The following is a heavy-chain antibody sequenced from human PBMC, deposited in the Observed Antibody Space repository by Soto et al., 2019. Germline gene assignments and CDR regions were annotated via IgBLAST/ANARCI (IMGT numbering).Heavy chain of an antibody. Sequence: EVQLVESGGGLVQPGGSLRLSCAASDFTFSGRSVHWVRQAPGKGLVWVSGIDKVGTDSTYADSVKGRFTSSRDNAKNTVYLQMNSLSVEDTAVYYCARGWFGPDVWGKGTTVTVSS. CDR1: DFTFSGRS. J-gene: IGHJ6*03. V-gene: IGHV3-74*01. CDR2: IDKVGTDS. D-gene: IGHD3-10*01. CDR3: ARGWFGPDV.